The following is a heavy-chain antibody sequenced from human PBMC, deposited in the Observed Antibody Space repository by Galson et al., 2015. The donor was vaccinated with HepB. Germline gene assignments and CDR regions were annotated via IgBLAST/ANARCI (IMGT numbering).Heavy chain of an antibody. CDR2: FDPKDGET. CDR3: ATARWYYESSGLVQYYFDF. D-gene: IGHD3-22*01. CDR1: GYTLTELS. J-gene: IGHJ4*02. V-gene: IGHV1-24*01. Sequence: SVKVSCKVSGYTLTELSMHWVRQAPGKGLEWMGGFDPKDGETIYAQKFQGRVTLTEDTSTETAYMELSSLRSDDTALYYCATARWYYESSGLVQYYFDFWGQGTLVTVSS.